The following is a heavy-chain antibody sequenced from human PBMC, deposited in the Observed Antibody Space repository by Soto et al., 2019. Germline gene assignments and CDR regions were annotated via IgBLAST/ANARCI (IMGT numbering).Heavy chain of an antibody. V-gene: IGHV3-48*02. CDR3: AREGYYLNWFDP. CDR1: GFTFSSYS. CDR2: ISSSSSTI. Sequence: GGSLRLSCAASGFTFSSYSINWVHQAPGKGLEWVSYISSSSSTIYYADSVKGRFTISRDNAKNSLYLQMNSLRDVYTAVYYCAREGYYLNWFDPWGQGTLVTVSS. D-gene: IGHD3-10*01. J-gene: IGHJ5*02.